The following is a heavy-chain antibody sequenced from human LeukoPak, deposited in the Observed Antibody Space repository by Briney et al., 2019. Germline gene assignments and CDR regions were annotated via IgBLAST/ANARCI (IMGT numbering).Heavy chain of an antibody. CDR2: ISGSGGST. Sequence: GGSLRLSCAASGFTFSSYAMSWDRQAPGRGLEWVSAISGSGGSTYYADSVKGRFTISRDNSKNTMYLQMNSLRAKDTAVYYCAKDLAGSGSYSFDYWGQGTLVTVSS. CDR3: AKDLAGSGSYSFDY. CDR1: GFTFSSYA. J-gene: IGHJ4*02. D-gene: IGHD1-26*01. V-gene: IGHV3-23*01.